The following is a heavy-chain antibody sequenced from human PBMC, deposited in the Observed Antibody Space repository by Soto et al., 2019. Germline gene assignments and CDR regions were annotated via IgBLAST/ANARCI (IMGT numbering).Heavy chain of an antibody. D-gene: IGHD3-9*01. V-gene: IGHV4-34*01. Sequence: SETLSLTCAVYGGSFSGYYWTWIRQPPGTGLEWIGEINHSGSTNYNPSLKSRVTISVDTSKNQFSLKLTSVTAADTAVYYCARARYVLTGYYNGGYYYFDYWGQGTLVTVSS. CDR3: ARARYVLTGYYNGGYYYFDY. CDR2: INHSGST. CDR1: GGSFSGYY. J-gene: IGHJ4*02.